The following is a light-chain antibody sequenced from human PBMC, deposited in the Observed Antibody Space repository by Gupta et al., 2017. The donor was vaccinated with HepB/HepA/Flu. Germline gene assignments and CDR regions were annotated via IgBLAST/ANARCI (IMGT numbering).Light chain of an antibody. CDR2: AAS. J-gene: IGKJ4*01. V-gene: IGKV1-39*01. Sequence: DIQMTQSPSSLSASVGDRVTITCRASQRISSYLNWYQQKPGKALKLLIYAASSVQSGVPSRFSGSGSGTDLTLTISSLQPEDFATYYCQHSDSTPLTFGRGTKVEIK. CDR1: QRISSY. CDR3: QHSDSTPLT.